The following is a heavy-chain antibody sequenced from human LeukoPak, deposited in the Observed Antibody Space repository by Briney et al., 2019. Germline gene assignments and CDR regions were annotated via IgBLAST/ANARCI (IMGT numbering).Heavy chain of an antibody. CDR3: ARVVVQQLNNWFDP. CDR1: GGSFSGYY. J-gene: IGHJ5*02. CDR2: IYTSGST. Sequence: PSETLSLTCAVYGGSFSGYYWSWIRQPAGKGLEWIGRIYTSGSTNYNPSLKSRVTMSVDTSKNQFSLKLSSVTAADTAVYYCARVVVQQLNNWFDPWGQGTLVTVSS. V-gene: IGHV4-59*10. D-gene: IGHD6-13*01.